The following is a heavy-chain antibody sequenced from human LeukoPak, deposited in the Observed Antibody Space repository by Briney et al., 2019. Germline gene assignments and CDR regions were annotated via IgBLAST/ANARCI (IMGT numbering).Heavy chain of an antibody. CDR3: ARDHEEVYYGSGSYLLDAFDI. D-gene: IGHD3-10*01. J-gene: IGHJ3*02. V-gene: IGHV3-74*01. CDR2: INSDGSST. CDR1: GFTFSSYW. Sequence: GGSLRLSCAASGFTFSSYWMHWVRQAPWKGLVWVSRINSDGSSTSYADSVKGRFTISRDNAKNTLYLQMNSLRAEDTAVYYSARDHEEVYYGSGSYLLDAFDIWGQGTMVTVSS.